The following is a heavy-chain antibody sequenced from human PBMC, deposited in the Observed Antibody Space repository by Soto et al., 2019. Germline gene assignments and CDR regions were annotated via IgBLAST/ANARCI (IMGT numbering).Heavy chain of an antibody. CDR2: IYYSGST. J-gene: IGHJ5*02. CDR1: GGSISSYY. Sequence: SETLSLTCTVSGGSISSYYWSWIRQPPGKGLEWIGYIYYSGSTNYNPSLKSRVTISVDTSKNQFSLKLSSVTAADTAVYYCARERVVPAGNWFDPWGQGTLVTVS. V-gene: IGHV4-59*01. D-gene: IGHD2-2*01. CDR3: ARERVVPAGNWFDP.